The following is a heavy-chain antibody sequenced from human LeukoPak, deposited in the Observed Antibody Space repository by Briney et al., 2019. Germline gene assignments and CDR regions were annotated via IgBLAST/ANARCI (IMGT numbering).Heavy chain of an antibody. CDR1: GFIFSPYA. CDR3: VKDRWVDH. J-gene: IGHJ4*02. D-gene: IGHD6-13*01. V-gene: IGHV3-64D*06. Sequence: PGGSLRLSCSASGFIFSPYAMHWVRQAPGKGLEYGSSISSEGKTTYYADPVKGRFTISRDNSKNTLYLQMSSLRPEDTAVYYCVKDRWVDHWGQGTLVTVSS. CDR2: ISSEGKTT.